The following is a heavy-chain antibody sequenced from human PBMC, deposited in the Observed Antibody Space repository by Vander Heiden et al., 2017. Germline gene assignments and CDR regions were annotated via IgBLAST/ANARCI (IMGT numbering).Heavy chain of an antibody. Sequence: QVQLQQWGAGLLKPSETLSLTCAVYGGSFSGYYWSWIRQPTGKGLEWSGEINHSGTTNYNPSLKSRVTISVDTSKNQFSLKLSSVTAADTAGYYCARRGYYYGMDVWGQGTTVTVAS. V-gene: IGHV4-34*01. CDR2: INHSGTT. CDR1: GGSFSGYY. CDR3: ARRGYYYGMDV. D-gene: IGHD3-16*01. J-gene: IGHJ6*02.